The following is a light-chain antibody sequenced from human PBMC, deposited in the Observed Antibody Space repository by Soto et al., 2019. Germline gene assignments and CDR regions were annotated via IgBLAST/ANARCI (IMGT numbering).Light chain of an antibody. CDR3: LESSSALT. V-gene: IGKV1-39*01. J-gene: IGKJ5*01. CDR2: LES. Sequence: DIQMTQSPSTLSASVGDRVTITCRASQIINRWLAWYQQKPGKAPKLLIYLESSLQSGVPSRFSGSGSGTDFTLTISSLQPEDLATYYCLESSSALTFGQGTRLEIK. CDR1: QIINRW.